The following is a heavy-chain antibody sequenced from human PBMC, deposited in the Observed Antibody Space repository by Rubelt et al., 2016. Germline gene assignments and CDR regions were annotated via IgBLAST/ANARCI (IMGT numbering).Heavy chain of an antibody. CDR3: ARSPVVFAFDS. J-gene: IGHJ5*01. Sequence: MHWVRQAPGQGLEWMGWINPDSGDTNYAQSFQGRVTMTRDTSISTAYMELNRLRSDDTAMYYCARSPVVFAFDSWGQGSLVTVSS. V-gene: IGHV1-2*02. D-gene: IGHD2-21*01. CDR2: INPDSGDT.